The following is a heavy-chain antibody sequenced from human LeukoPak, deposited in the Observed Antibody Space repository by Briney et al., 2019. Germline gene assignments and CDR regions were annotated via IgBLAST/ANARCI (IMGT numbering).Heavy chain of an antibody. Sequence: SETLSLTCTVSGGSISSYYWSWIRQPPGKGLEWIGYIYYSGSTNYNPSLKSRVTMSVDTSTNQLSLKMTSVTAADTAIYYCARVFRGVVTSNWFDPWGQGTLVTVSS. CDR1: GGSISSYY. D-gene: IGHD2-21*02. CDR3: ARVFRGVVTSNWFDP. J-gene: IGHJ5*02. V-gene: IGHV4-59*01. CDR2: IYYSGST.